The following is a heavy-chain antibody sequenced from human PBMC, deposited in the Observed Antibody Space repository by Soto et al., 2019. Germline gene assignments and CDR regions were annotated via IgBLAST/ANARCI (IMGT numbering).Heavy chain of an antibody. V-gene: IGHV3-30*18. Sequence: PILSCADSGFTFNSYGMHWVLHAPSHGLEWVAVISYDGSNKYYADSVKGRFTISRDNSKNTLYLQMKSLRAEDTAVYYCAKDSETIFGVVTMYYFEYWGQGTLVTVSS. CDR2: ISYDGSNK. CDR1: GFTFNSYG. CDR3: AKDSETIFGVVTMYYFEY. D-gene: IGHD3-3*01. J-gene: IGHJ4*02.